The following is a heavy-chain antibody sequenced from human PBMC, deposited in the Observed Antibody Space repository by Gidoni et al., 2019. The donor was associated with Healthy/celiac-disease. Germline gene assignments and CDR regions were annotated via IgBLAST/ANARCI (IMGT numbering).Heavy chain of an antibody. V-gene: IGHV5-51*01. J-gene: IGHJ6*02. D-gene: IGHD2-15*01. CDR1: GYSFTSYW. CDR2: IYPGDSDT. Sequence: EVQLVQSGAEVKKPGASLKISCKGSGYSFTSYWIGLVRQMPGKGLEWMGIIYPGDSDTRYSPSFQGQVTISADKSISTAYLQWSSLKASDTAMYYCARQGEYCSGGSCYSANYYYGMDVWGQGTTVTVSS. CDR3: ARQGEYCSGGSCYSANYYYGMDV.